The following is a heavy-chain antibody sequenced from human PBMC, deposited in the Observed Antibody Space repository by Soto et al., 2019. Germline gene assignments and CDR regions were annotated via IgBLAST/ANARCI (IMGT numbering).Heavy chain of an antibody. CDR2: ISGGGDTT. J-gene: IGHJ4*02. Sequence: EVQLLESGGGLVQPGGSLSLSCAASGFTFNNYAMTWVRQAPGKGLEWVSAISGGGDTTSYADSVKGRFTASRDGSKNTRYLQMSSLRAEDTALYYCAKGRGGSGSLTPRVDFWGQGTLVTVSS. D-gene: IGHD3-10*01. V-gene: IGHV3-23*01. CDR3: AKGRGGSGSLTPRVDF. CDR1: GFTFNNYA.